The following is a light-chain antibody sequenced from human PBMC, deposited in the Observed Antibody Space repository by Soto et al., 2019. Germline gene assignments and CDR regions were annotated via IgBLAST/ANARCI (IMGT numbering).Light chain of an antibody. J-gene: IGKJ1*01. V-gene: IGKV2-28*01. CDR3: MQPLQSWT. CDR2: LVS. CDR1: QGLLHSSGYNY. Sequence: EIVLTQSPLSLPVTPGEPASISCRSSQGLLHSSGYNYVDWYLQKPGQSPQLLIYLVSNRASGVPERFSGSGSGTDFTLKISRVEAEDVGVYYCMQPLQSWTFGQGTKVDI.